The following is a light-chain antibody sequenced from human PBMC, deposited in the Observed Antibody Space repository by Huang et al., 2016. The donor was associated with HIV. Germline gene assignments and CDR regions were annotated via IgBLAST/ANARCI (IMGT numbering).Light chain of an antibody. CDR2: EAS. CDR1: QNIGTY. CDR3: QQRSKWPLT. V-gene: IGKV3-11*01. Sequence: EIVLTQSPATLSLSPGERATLSCRASQNIGTYLAWYQQKHGQSPRLLIYEASSGATDIPARFSGSGSGTEFVLTINSLEPEDFAVYYCQQRSKWPLTFGGGTKVEIK. J-gene: IGKJ4*01.